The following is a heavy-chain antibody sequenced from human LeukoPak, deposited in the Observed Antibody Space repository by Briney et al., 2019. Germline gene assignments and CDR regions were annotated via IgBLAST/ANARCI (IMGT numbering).Heavy chain of an antibody. CDR3: ARRTTYYDILTGYYTDWFDP. V-gene: IGHV1-18*01. CDR2: ISAYNGNT. J-gene: IGHJ5*02. D-gene: IGHD3-9*01. Sequence: EASVKVSCKASGYTFTSYGISWVRQAPGQGPEWMGWISAYNGNTNYAQKLQGRVTMTTDTSTSTAYMELRSLRSDDTAVYYCARRTTYYDILTGYYTDWFDPWGQGTLVTVSS. CDR1: GYTFTSYG.